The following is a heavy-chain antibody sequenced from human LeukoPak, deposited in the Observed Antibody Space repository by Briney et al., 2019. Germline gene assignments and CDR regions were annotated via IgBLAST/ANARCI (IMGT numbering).Heavy chain of an antibody. J-gene: IGHJ3*02. CDR3: ATHFDSSGPDAFDI. CDR1: GFSFGTSA. V-gene: IGHV1-58*01. CDR2: VVVGSGNT. D-gene: IGHD3-22*01. Sequence: SVKISCKASGFSFGTSAVQWVRQARGQRLEWMGWVVVGSGNTEYAQKFQERVTITRDMSTSTAYMEVRRLRSEDTAVYYCATHFDSSGPDAFDIWGQGTMVTVSS.